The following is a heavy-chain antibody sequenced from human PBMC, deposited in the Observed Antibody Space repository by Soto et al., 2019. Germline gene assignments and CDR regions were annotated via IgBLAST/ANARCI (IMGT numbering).Heavy chain of an antibody. J-gene: IGHJ4*02. D-gene: IGHD4-17*01. CDR2: IIPFLGTA. CDR1: GGTFSTFG. CDR3: AKSAPMDAGDKYYYDF. Sequence: SVKVSCKASGGTFSTFGISWVRQAPGQGLEWMGGIIPFLGTARYSQKFEDRITITADESTNTVYMELRSLTSEDTAIYYCAKSAPMDAGDKYYYDFWGQGALVTVSS. V-gene: IGHV1-69*13.